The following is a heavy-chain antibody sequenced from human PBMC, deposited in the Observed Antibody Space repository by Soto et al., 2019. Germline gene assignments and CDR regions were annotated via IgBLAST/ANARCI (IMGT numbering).Heavy chain of an antibody. CDR3: AXXXXXXXXXXGWXIDY. CDR1: GFTFSDYA. V-gene: IGHV3-30-3*01. CDR2: ISFDGNIK. J-gene: IGHJ4*02. Sequence: QVQLVESGGGVVQPGRSLRLSCAASGFTFSDYAMYWVRQAXGKGXEXXSVISFDGNIKYYTGSVKGRFTISRDNSKNTLHLQVNSLXTEDTALXYXAXXXXXXXXXXGWXIDYWGQGTLVTVSS.